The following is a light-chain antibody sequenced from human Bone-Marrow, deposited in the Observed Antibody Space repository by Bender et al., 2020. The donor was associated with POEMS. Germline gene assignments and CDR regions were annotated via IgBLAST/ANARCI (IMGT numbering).Light chain of an antibody. V-gene: IGLV2-14*01. CDR3: SSFATSITWV. Sequence: QSALTQSASVSGSPGQSITISCTGTTSDIGAYNYVSWYQQHPGKAPKLMIYDVTNRPSGVSNRFSGSKSGNTASLTISGLQAEDEANYYCSSFATSITWVFGGGTKLTVL. CDR2: DVT. J-gene: IGLJ3*02. CDR1: TSDIGAYNY.